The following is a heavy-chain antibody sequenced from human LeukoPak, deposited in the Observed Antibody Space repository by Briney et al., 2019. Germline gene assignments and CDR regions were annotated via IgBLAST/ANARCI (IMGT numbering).Heavy chain of an antibody. J-gene: IGHJ2*01. CDR2: ISSSSSTI. V-gene: IGHV3-48*03. D-gene: IGHD6-19*01. CDR1: GFTFSSYE. Sequence: GGSLRLSCAASGFTFSSYEMNWVRQAPGKGLEWVSYISSSSSTIYYADSVKGRFTISRDNAKNSLYLQMNSLRAEDTAVYYCARERSSGARYFDLWGRGTLVTVSS. CDR3: ARERSSGARYFDL.